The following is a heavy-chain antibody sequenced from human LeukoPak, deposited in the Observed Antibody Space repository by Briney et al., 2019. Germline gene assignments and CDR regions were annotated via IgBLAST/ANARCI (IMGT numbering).Heavy chain of an antibody. Sequence: SETLSLTCTVSGGSISSSSYYWGWIRQPPGKGLEWIGSIYYSGSTYYNPSLKSRVTISVDTSKNQFSLKLSSVTAADTAVYYCARQGITTIAARPDPYFGCWGQGTLVTVSS. CDR3: ARQGITTIAARPDPYFGC. D-gene: IGHD6-6*01. J-gene: IGHJ4*02. CDR1: GGSISSSSYY. V-gene: IGHV4-39*01. CDR2: IYYSGST.